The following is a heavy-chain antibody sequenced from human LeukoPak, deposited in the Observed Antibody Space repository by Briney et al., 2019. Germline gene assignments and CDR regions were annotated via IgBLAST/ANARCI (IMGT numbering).Heavy chain of an antibody. CDR3: ARGAEAETSPLDF. CDR2: INPKGGAA. Sequence: ASVKVSCKASGYRFSDYYMHWVRQAPGQGLEWLGWINPKGGAADYAQQFRGRVTMTRDTSINTDYMEMKRVTSDDTAVYYCARGAEAETSPLDFWGQGTLVIVS. J-gene: IGHJ4*02. CDR1: GYRFSDYY. V-gene: IGHV1-2*02. D-gene: IGHD6-13*01.